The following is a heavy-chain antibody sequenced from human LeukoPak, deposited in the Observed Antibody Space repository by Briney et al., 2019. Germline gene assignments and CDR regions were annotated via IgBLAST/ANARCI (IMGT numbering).Heavy chain of an antibody. CDR3: AIESSSSDYYYGMDV. D-gene: IGHD6-6*01. V-gene: IGHV4-59*12. CDR2: IYYSGST. CDR1: GGSISGFY. J-gene: IGHJ6*02. Sequence: SETLSLTCTVSGGSISGFYWGWIRQPPGKGLGWIGYIYYSGSTNYNPSLKSRVTMSVDTSKNQLSLKLSSVTAADTAVYYCAIESSSSDYYYGMDVWGQGTTVTVSS.